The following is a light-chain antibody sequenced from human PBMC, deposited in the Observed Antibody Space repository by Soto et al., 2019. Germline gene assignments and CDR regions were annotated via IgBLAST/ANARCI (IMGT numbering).Light chain of an antibody. V-gene: IGKV3-15*01. CDR2: GAS. J-gene: IGKJ1*01. CDR1: HSLSSN. CDR3: QQYNNWLWT. Sequence: EIVMTQSPATLSVSPGERATLSCRASHSLSSNLAWYQQKPGQAPRLIIYGASTRATGIPARFSGSGSGTEFTLTISSLQSEDSAVYYCQQYNNWLWTFGQGTKVEIK.